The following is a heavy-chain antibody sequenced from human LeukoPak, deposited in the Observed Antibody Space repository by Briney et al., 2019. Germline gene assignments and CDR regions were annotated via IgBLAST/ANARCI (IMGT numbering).Heavy chain of an antibody. Sequence: GGSLRLSCAASGFTFSGFWMSWVRQAPGKGLEWVANIKQDGSEKYYVDSVKGRFTISRDNAKNSLYLQMNSLRADDTAVYFCARLGVAVAATLWSRGQGSLVTVSS. CDR2: IKQDGSEK. CDR3: ARLGVAVAATLWS. J-gene: IGHJ4*02. CDR1: GFTFSGFW. V-gene: IGHV3-7*01. D-gene: IGHD2-15*01.